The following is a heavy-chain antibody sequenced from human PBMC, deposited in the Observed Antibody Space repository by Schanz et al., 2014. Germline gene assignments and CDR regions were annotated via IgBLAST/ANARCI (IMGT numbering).Heavy chain of an antibody. CDR3: AKDLPSDYYIAY. V-gene: IGHV3-23*04. J-gene: IGHJ4*02. D-gene: IGHD3-22*01. Sequence: EVFLVESGGGLVQPGGSLRLSCAASGFAFSSFALSWVRQSPGKGLEWVSAISANDYDTYYAPSVKGRFTVSRDNSKNTVYLQMNSLRDEDTALYYCAKDLPSDYYIAYWGQGTLVTVSS. CDR1: GFAFSSFA. CDR2: ISANDYDT.